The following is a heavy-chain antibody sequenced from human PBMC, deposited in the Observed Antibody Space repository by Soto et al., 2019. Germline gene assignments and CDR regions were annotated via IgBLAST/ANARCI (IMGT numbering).Heavy chain of an antibody. J-gene: IGHJ5*02. CDR1: GGSISSYY. CDR3: VRGGIAGHWFDP. V-gene: IGHV4-59*12. D-gene: IGHD2-15*01. CDR2: IYYSGST. Sequence: SETLSLTCTVSGGSISSYYWSWIRQPPGKGLEWIGYIYYSGSTNYNPSLKSRLTLSADTSRNQLSLHLTSVTAADTAVYYCVRGGIAGHWFDPWGQGILITVSS.